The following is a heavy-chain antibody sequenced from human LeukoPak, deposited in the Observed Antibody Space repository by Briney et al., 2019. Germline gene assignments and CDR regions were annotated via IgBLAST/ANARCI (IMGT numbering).Heavy chain of an antibody. Sequence: GGSLRLSCAVSGFSVRTNFMSWVRQAPGKGLEWVSVIYTGGGTDHADSVKGRFTISRDNAKNSLYLQMNSLRAEDTAVYYCARVRKDIQSMVRGQNYYYYYMDVWGKGTTVTISS. CDR3: ARVRKDIQSMVRGQNYYYYYMDV. V-gene: IGHV3-53*01. CDR2: IYTGGGT. D-gene: IGHD3-10*01. CDR1: GFSVRTNF. J-gene: IGHJ6*03.